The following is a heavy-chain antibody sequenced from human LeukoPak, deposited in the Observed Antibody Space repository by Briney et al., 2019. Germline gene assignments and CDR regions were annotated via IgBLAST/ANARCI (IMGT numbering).Heavy chain of an antibody. D-gene: IGHD3-22*01. Sequence: SETLSLTCTVSGYSISSGHYWAWIRQPPGKGLEWIGSIYHSGSTYYNPSLKSRVTISVDTSKNQFSLKLSSVTAADTAVYYCARPDYYDSSGYYYVWDYWGQGTLVTVSS. J-gene: IGHJ4*02. CDR2: IYHSGST. V-gene: IGHV4-38-2*02. CDR3: ARPDYYDSSGYYYVWDY. CDR1: GYSISSGHY.